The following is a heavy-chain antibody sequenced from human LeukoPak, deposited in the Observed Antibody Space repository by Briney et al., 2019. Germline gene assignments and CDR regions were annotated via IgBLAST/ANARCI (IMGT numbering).Heavy chain of an antibody. CDR3: ARDLRYYDFWSGPSRRYYYYMDV. CDR1: GGTFSSYA. CDR2: IIPIFGTA. J-gene: IGHJ6*03. D-gene: IGHD3-3*01. Sequence: SVKVSCKASGGTFSSYAISWLRQAPGQGLEWMGGIIPIFGTANYAQKFQGRVTITTDESTSTAYMELSSLRSEDTAVYYCARDLRYYDFWSGPSRRYYYYMDVWGKRTTVTVSS. V-gene: IGHV1-69*05.